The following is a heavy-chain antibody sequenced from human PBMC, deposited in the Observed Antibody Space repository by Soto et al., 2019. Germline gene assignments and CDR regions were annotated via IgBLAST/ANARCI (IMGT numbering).Heavy chain of an antibody. J-gene: IGHJ4*02. V-gene: IGHV3-30*03. Sequence: GGSLRLSCAASGFNFGVFGMHWVRQAPGKGLEWLSVLSYEGSEEYYADSVRGRFTISRDNSKNTLFLQMDSLRVDDTGVYYCALTRRSSQLEVAGPGFEYWGQGTLVTVSS. CDR2: LSYEGSEE. CDR1: GFNFGVFG. CDR3: ALTRRSSQLEVAGPGFEY. D-gene: IGHD6-19*01.